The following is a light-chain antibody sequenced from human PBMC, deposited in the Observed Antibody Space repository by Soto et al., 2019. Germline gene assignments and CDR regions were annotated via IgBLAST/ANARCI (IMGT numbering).Light chain of an antibody. J-gene: IGKJ5*01. CDR2: GAS. V-gene: IGKV3-11*01. CDR1: QSVSSR. CDR3: QQRSNWIT. Sequence: EIVLTQSPATLSLSPGERATLSCRASQSVSSRLAWYQQKPGQAPRLLIHGASTRATGIPDRFSGSGSGTDFILTISSLEPEDFAVYYCQQRSNWITFGQGTRLEIK.